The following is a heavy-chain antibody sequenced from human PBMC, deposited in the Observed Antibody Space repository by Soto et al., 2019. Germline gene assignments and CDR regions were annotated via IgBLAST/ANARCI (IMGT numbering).Heavy chain of an antibody. D-gene: IGHD3-10*01. J-gene: IGHJ6*02. CDR1: GFTFSSYS. V-gene: IGHV3-21*01. CDR2: ISSSSSYI. CDR3: ARDRDTMVRGGGGMDV. Sequence: EVQLVESGGGLVKPGGSLRLSCAASGFTFSSYSMNWVRQAPGKGLEWVSSISSSSSYIYYADSVKGRFTISRDNAKNSLYLQMNSLRAEDTAVYYCARDRDTMVRGGGGMDVWGQGTTVTVSS.